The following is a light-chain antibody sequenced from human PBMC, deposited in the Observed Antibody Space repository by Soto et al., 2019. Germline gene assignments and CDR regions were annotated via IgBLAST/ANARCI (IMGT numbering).Light chain of an antibody. Sequence: DIQMTQSPSSLSASVGDKVTITCRASQGINNDLAWYQQKPGKPPRLLIYAASTLQSGVPSRFSGSGSGTDFSLTITSLQPEDVATYYCQKYNSALQTFGPGTKVEIK. J-gene: IGKJ1*01. CDR3: QKYNSALQT. CDR1: QGINND. V-gene: IGKV1-27*01. CDR2: AAS.